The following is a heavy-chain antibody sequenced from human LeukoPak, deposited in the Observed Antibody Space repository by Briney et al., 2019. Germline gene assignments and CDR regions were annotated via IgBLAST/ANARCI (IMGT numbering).Heavy chain of an antibody. CDR1: AFIFSGHW. D-gene: IGHD3-22*01. Sequence: GGSLRLSCEGSAFIFSGHWMNWVRQTPGKGLEWVASIKEDGSERQYVDSVKGRFSISRDNTKGSLFLQLNSLRAEDTAVYYCARGPGSSGGAYVGNYWGHGTLVTVSS. CDR3: ARGPGSSGGAYVGNY. V-gene: IGHV3-7*03. CDR2: IKEDGSER. J-gene: IGHJ4*01.